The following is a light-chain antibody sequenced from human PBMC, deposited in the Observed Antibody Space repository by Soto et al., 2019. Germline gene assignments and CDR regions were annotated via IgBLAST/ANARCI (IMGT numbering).Light chain of an antibody. V-gene: IGKV3-15*01. J-gene: IGKJ4*01. Sequence: EIVLTQSPATLSVSPGDRATLSCRAIQSVRSDLAWLQQKPGQAPRLLIYDASTRATGIPARFSGSVSGTEFTLTISSLQSEDFAIYYCQQYNNWPLTFGGGTKVEIK. CDR1: QSVRSD. CDR2: DAS. CDR3: QQYNNWPLT.